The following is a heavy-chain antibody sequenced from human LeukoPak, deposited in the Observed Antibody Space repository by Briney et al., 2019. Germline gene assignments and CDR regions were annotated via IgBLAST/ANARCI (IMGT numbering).Heavy chain of an antibody. CDR3: ATTRDYYGMDV. CDR1: GGSIRSGNYY. J-gene: IGHJ6*02. D-gene: IGHD2-21*01. CDR2: IYTSGST. Sequence: PSQTLSLTCTVSGGSIRSGNYYWSWIRQPAGKGLEWIGRIYTSGSTNYNPSLKSRITISVDTSKNQFSLILSSVTAPDTAVYYCATTRDYYGMDVWGQGTTVTVPS. V-gene: IGHV4-61*02.